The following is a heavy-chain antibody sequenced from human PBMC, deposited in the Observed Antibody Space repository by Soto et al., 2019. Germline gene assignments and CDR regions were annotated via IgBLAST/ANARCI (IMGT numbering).Heavy chain of an antibody. D-gene: IGHD3-10*01. CDR2: ISYDGSNK. J-gene: IGHJ4*02. V-gene: IGHV3-30*03. CDR3: ATSPLLWFGESEMTYDY. Sequence: QVQLVESGGGVVQPGRSLRLSCAASGFTFSSYGMHWVRQAPGKGLEWVAVISYDGSNKYYADSVKGRFTISRDNSKNTLYLQMNSLRAGDTAVYYCATSPLLWFGESEMTYDYWGQGTLVTVSS. CDR1: GFTFSSYG.